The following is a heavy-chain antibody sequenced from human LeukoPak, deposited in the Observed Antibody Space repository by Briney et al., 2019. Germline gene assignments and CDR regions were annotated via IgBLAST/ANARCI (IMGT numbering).Heavy chain of an antibody. J-gene: IGHJ3*02. V-gene: IGHV4-38-2*02. CDR1: GVSISSGYY. CDR3: ARVQLEAFDI. CDR2: IYHSGST. Sequence: SETLSLTCTVSGVSISSGYYWGWIRQPPGKGLEWIGSIYHSGSTYYNPSLKSRVTISVDTSKNQFSLKLSSVTAADTAVYYCARVQLEAFDIWGQGTMVTVSS. D-gene: IGHD1-1*01.